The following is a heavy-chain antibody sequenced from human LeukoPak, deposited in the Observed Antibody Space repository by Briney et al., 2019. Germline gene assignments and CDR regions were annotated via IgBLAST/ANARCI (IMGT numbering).Heavy chain of an antibody. D-gene: IGHD3-22*01. CDR2: ISSSSSTI. J-gene: IGHJ4*02. V-gene: IGHV3-48*04. CDR3: ARLYYDSSGSFAY. CDR1: GFTFSSYS. Sequence: GGSLRLSCAASGFTFSSYSMNWVRQAPGKGLEGVSYISSSSSTIYYADSVKGRFTISRDDAKNSLYLQMNSLRAEDTAVYYCARLYYDSSGSFAYWGQGTLVTVSS.